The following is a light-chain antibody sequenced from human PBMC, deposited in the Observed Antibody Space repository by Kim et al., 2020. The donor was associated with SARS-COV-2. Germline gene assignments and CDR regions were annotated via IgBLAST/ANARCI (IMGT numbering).Light chain of an antibody. Sequence: AVGHTVSITGQGDHLRSYYAIWYQQKPGQAPVLVIYGKNNRPSGLPARFSGSSSGNTASLTITGAQAEDEADYYCNSRDSSGNHLVFGGGTQLTVL. CDR2: GKN. CDR3: NSRDSSGNHLV. CDR1: HLRSYY. J-gene: IGLJ2*01. V-gene: IGLV3-19*01.